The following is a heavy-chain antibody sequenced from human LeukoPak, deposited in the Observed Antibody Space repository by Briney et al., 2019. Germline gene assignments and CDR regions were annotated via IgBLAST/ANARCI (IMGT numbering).Heavy chain of an antibody. V-gene: IGHV3-30-3*01. Sequence: PGRSLRLSCAASGFTFSSYAMHWVRQAPGKGLEWVAVISYDGSNKYYADSVKGRSTISRDNSKNTLYLQMNSLRAEDTAVYYCARRRVGPSWGVFDYWGQGTLVTVSS. CDR2: ISYDGSNK. D-gene: IGHD1-26*01. CDR1: GFTFSSYA. J-gene: IGHJ4*02. CDR3: ARRRVGPSWGVFDY.